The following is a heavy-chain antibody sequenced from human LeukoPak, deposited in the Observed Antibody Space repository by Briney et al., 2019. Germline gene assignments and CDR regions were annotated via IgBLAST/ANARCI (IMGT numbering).Heavy chain of an antibody. CDR3: ARGGDYKNDY. CDR2: INGAGSSI. V-gene: IGHV3-74*01. CDR1: GFTFSSYW. Sequence: GGSLRLSCAASGFTFSSYWMRWVRQTPGKGLVWVSRINGAGSSISYADSVKGRVTISRDNAKNTLYLQMNNLRAEDTAVYYCARGGDYKNDYWGQGTLVTVSS. J-gene: IGHJ4*02. D-gene: IGHD4-17*01.